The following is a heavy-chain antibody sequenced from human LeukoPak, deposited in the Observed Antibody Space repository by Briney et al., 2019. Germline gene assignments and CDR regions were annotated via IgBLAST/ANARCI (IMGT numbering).Heavy chain of an antibody. Sequence: AASVKVSCKASGGTFSSYAISWVRQAPGQGLEWMGRIIPILGIANYAQKFQGRVTITADKSTGTAYMELSSLRSEDTAVYYCATEAAIDYYYYGMDVWGQGTTVTVSS. CDR3: ATEAAIDYYYYGMDV. CDR2: IIPILGIA. J-gene: IGHJ6*02. CDR1: GGTFSSYA. V-gene: IGHV1-69*04. D-gene: IGHD2-2*01.